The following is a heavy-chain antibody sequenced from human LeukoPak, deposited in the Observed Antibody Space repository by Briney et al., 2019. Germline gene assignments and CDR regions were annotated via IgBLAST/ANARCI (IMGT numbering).Heavy chain of an antibody. CDR2: MNPNSGNT. CDR1: GYTFTSYD. D-gene: IGHD2-2*01. J-gene: IGHJ5*02. V-gene: IGHV1-8*03. CDR3: AKDRDCSSTSCYLTNWFDP. Sequence: GASVKVSCKASGYTFTSYDINWVRQAPGQGLEWMGWMNPNSGNTGYAQKFQGRVTITRNTSISTAYMELSSLRSEDTAVYYCAKDRDCSSTSCYLTNWFDPWGQGTLVTVSS.